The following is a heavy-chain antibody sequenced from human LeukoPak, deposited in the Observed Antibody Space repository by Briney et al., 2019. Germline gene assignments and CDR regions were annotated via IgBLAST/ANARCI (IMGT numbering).Heavy chain of an antibody. J-gene: IGHJ6*02. CDR2: INPNSGGT. Sequence: ASVKVSCKASGYTFTGYYMHWVRQAPGQGLEWMGWINPNSGGTNYAQKFQGRVTMTRDTSISTAYMELSRLRSDDTAAYYCARGRMATIQYYYYGMDVWGQGTTVTVSS. CDR3: ARGRMATIQYYYYGMDV. CDR1: GYTFTGYY. V-gene: IGHV1-2*02. D-gene: IGHD5-12*01.